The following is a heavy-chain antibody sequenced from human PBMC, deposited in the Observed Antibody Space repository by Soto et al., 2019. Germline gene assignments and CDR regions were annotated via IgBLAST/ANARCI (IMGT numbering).Heavy chain of an antibody. CDR3: ARHSIPPYTSSWSPFDY. V-gene: IGHV4-39*01. D-gene: IGHD6-13*01. J-gene: IGHJ4*02. CDR1: GGSISSSHYY. CDR2: MYYSGTT. Sequence: PSETLSLTCTVSGGSISSSHYYWGWIRQPPGKGLEWIGSMYYSGTTYYNPSLKSRVTISVDTSKNQFSLKLTSVTAADTAVFYCARHSIPPYTSSWSPFDYWSQGTLVTVSS.